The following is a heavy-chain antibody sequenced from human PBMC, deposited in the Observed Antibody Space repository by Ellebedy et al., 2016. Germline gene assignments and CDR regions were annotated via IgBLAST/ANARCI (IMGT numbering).Heavy chain of an antibody. CDR3: ARVEPITLTYFDS. CDR2: ISFDGRKK. J-gene: IGHJ4*02. CDR1: MFTFSNFA. D-gene: IGHD3-10*01. V-gene: IGHV3-30*04. Sequence: GGSLRLXXAASMFTFSNFAFHWVRQAPGKGLEWVAVISFDGRKKFYAESVKGRFTISRDNSKNTLLLQMNSLRLEDTAVYYCARVEPITLTYFDSWGQGTLVTVSS.